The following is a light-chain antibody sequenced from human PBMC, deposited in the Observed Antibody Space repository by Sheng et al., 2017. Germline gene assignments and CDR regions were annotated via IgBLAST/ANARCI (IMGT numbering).Light chain of an antibody. CDR2: GVS. CDR3: QHRRTWPLT. Sequence: EIVLTQSPGTLSLSPGERATISCRASESVSKRNLAWYQQKPGQAPRLLIYGVSTRATGISDRFSGSGSETDFTLTISSLEAEDFAVYYCQHRRTWPLTFGGGTRVEMK. J-gene: IGKJ4*01. V-gene: IGKV3-11*01. CDR1: ESVSKRN.